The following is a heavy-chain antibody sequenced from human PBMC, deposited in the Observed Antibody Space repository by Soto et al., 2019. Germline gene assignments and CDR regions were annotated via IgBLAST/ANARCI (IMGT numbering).Heavy chain of an antibody. CDR1: GYTFTSYA. V-gene: IGHV1-3*01. J-gene: IGHJ3*02. D-gene: IGHD3-22*01. CDR3: ARDGDSSGYYWTDGAFDI. CDR2: INAGNGNT. Sequence: ASVKVSCKASGYTFTSYAMHWVRQAPGQRLEWMGWINAGNGNTKYSQKFQGRVTITRDTSASTAYMELSSLRSEDTAVYYCARDGDSSGYYWTDGAFDIWGQGTMVTVSS.